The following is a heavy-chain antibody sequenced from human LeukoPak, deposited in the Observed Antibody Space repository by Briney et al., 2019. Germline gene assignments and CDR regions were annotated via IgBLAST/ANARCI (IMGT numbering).Heavy chain of an antibody. CDR1: GGSISSSSYY. D-gene: IGHD4-17*01. CDR3: ARQNNDYGDEVRFDP. J-gene: IGHJ5*02. Sequence: SETLSLTCTVSGGSISSSSYYWGWIRQPPGKGLEWIGSIYYSGSTYYNPSLKSRVTISVDTSKNQFSLKLSSVTAADTAMYYCARQNNDYGDEVRFDPWGQGTLVTVSS. CDR2: IYYSGST. V-gene: IGHV4-39*07.